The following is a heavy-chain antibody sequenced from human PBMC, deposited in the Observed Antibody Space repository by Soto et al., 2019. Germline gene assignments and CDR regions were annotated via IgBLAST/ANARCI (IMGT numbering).Heavy chain of an antibody. V-gene: IGHV3-48*02. CDR1: GFSLSDYA. J-gene: IGHJ6*02. CDR2: ISSDSRTI. CDR3: ARIKLVEWFFINVDVYDMDV. D-gene: IGHD3-3*01. Sequence: EVQLVESGGDLVQPGGSLRLSCAASGFSLSDYAVNWVRQAPGKGLEWVSFISSDSRTIYYGDSVKGRFTVSRDNARNSVSLQMDSVRDEDTAVYYCARIKLVEWFFINVDVYDMDVWGQGTPVTVSS.